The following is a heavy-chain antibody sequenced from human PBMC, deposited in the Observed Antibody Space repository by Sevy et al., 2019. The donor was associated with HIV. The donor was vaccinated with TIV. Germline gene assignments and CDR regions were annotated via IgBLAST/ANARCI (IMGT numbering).Heavy chain of an antibody. D-gene: IGHD1-20*01. J-gene: IGHJ4*02. Sequence: QSQTLSLTCFVSGGSISSNSYYWGWIRQPPGRELEWIGTIHYGGSTYYNPSLESRVTLSVDTSKNHFSLKLSSLTAADEALYYCARRGIAGSTDYFDYWGQGTLVTVSS. V-gene: IGHV4-39*02. CDR3: ARRGIAGSTDYFDY. CDR2: IHYGGST. CDR1: GGSISSNSYY.